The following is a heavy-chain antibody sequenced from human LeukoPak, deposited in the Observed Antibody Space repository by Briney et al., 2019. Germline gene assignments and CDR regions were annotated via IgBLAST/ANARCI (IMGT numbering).Heavy chain of an antibody. CDR1: GGSISSYY. V-gene: IGHV4-59*01. Sequence: SETLSLTCTVSGGSISSYYWSWIRQPPGTGLEWIGNIYYSGSTNYNPSLKSRVTISVDTSKNQFSLNLTSVTDADAAVYYCARAARGWYFDHWGQGTLVTVSS. J-gene: IGHJ4*02. CDR3: ARAARGWYFDH. CDR2: IYYSGST. D-gene: IGHD3-10*01.